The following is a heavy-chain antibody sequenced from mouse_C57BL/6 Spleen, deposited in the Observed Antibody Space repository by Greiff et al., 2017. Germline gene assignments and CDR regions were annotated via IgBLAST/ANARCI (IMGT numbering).Heavy chain of an antibody. V-gene: IGHV1-82*01. CDR2: IYPGDGDT. J-gene: IGHJ3*01. CDR3: ANQLGPSFAY. D-gene: IGHD4-1*02. CDR1: GYAFSSSW. Sequence: VQLQESGPELVKPGASVKISCKASGYAFSSSWMNWVKQRPGKGLEWIGRIYPGDGDTNYNGKFKGKATLTADKSSSTAYMQLSSLTSEDSAVYFCANQLGPSFAYWGQGTLVTVSA.